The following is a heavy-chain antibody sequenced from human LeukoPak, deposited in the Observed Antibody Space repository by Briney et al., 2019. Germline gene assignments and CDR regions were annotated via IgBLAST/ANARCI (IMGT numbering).Heavy chain of an antibody. CDR1: GDSIIGYY. V-gene: IGHV4-38-2*02. Sequence: NPSETLSLTCSVSGDSIIGYYWGWIRQPPGKGLEWIGNIYYTGNTYYNSSLKSRVTISLDTSKNQFSLKLSSVTAADTAVYYCARVEMATITVFPWGQGTLVTVSS. D-gene: IGHD5-24*01. J-gene: IGHJ5*02. CDR3: ARVEMATITVFP. CDR2: IYYTGNT.